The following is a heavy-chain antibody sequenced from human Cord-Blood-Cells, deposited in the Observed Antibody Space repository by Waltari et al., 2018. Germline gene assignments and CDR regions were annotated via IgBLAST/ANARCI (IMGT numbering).Heavy chain of an antibody. CDR1: GYSLSSGYY. D-gene: IGHD3-10*01. CDR3: ARDSIYYGSGSYYDY. J-gene: IGHJ4*02. V-gene: IGHV4-38-2*02. Sequence: QVQLQESGPGLVKPSETLSLTCAVSGYSLSSGYYWGWIRQPPGKGLEWIGCIYHSGSTYYNPSLKSRVTISVDTSKNQFSLKLSSVTAADTAVYYCARDSIYYGSGSYYDYWGQGTLVTVSS. CDR2: IYHSGST.